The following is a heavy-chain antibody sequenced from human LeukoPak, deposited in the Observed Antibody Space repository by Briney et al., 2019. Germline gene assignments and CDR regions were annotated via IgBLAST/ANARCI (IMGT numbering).Heavy chain of an antibody. CDR3: AKLYSGRTFDI. J-gene: IGHJ3*02. D-gene: IGHD3-10*01. V-gene: IGHV3-23*01. Sequence: GGSLRLSCAASGFTFSTYAMSWVRQAPGEGLEWVSTISGGGGDSNSADSVRGRFTISRDNSKNTLYLQMNTLRAEDTAVYYCAKLYSGRTFDIWGQGTMVTVSS. CDR2: ISGGGGDS. CDR1: GFTFSTYA.